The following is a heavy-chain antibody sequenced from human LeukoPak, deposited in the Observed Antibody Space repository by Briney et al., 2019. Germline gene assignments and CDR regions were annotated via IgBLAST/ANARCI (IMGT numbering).Heavy chain of an antibody. J-gene: IGHJ4*02. CDR1: GFIFSNYA. Sequence: GGSLRLSCAASGFIFSNYAMTWVRQAPGKGLEWVSSSGSTTDYSDSVKGRFTISRDNAKNSLYLQMNSLRAEDTALYYCARVVGATDYWGQGTLVTVSS. CDR2: SGSTT. D-gene: IGHD1-26*01. V-gene: IGHV3-69-1*01. CDR3: ARVVGATDY.